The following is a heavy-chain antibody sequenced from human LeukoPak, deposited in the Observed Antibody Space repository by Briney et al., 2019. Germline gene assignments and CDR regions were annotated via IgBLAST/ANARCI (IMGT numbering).Heavy chain of an antibody. D-gene: IGHD3-22*01. CDR3: ASASIAARYYYDSSGYSPFDY. Sequence: ASVNVSCKASGGTFSSYAISWVRQVPGQGLEWMGAIIPIFGTANYAQKFQGRVTITADESTSTAYMELSSLRSEDTAVYYCASASIAARYYYDSSGYSPFDYWGQGTLVTVSS. CDR1: GGTFSSYA. CDR2: IIPIFGTA. V-gene: IGHV1-69*13. J-gene: IGHJ4*02.